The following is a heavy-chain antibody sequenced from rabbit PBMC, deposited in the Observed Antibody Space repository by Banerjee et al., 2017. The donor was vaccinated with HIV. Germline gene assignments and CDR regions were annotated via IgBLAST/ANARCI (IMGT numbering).Heavy chain of an antibody. Sequence: QLKETGGGLVQPGGSLTLSCKASGFTISSYYMSWVRQAPGKGLEWIGTIYAGKGSTDYASWVNGRFTISSDNAQNTLYLQLNSLTVADTATYFCVREGLWGPGTLVTVS. CDR2: IYAGKGST. V-gene: IGHV1S7*01. CDR3: VREGL. CDR1: GFTISSYY. J-gene: IGHJ4*01.